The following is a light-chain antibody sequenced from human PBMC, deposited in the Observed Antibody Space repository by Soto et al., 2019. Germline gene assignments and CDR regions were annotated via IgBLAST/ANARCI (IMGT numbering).Light chain of an antibody. CDR3: QQYNTDPTWT. CDR1: QSISSY. V-gene: IGKV1-5*03. Sequence: DIQMTQSPSTLSASVGDRVTITCRASQSISSYLAWYQQKPGKAPNLLIYKATSLERGVPSRFSGSGSGTEFTLTISSLQPDDFATYYCQQYNTDPTWTFGQGTTVEVK. J-gene: IGKJ1*01. CDR2: KAT.